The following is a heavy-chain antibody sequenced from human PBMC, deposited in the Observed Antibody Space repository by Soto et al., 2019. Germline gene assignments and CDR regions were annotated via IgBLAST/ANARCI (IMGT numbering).Heavy chain of an antibody. D-gene: IGHD6-19*01. Sequence: QVQLEQSGGEVKQPGSSVRVSCKTSGGTFSTYAINWVRQAPGQGLEWMGAIIPLFGTADYSQKFQGRVTITADESTSTPYMELSSLRFDDTAVYFCARPKGTYSSGYYDFDFWGQGTLVTVSS. CDR3: ARPKGTYSSGYYDFDF. CDR1: GGTFSTYA. CDR2: IIPLFGTA. J-gene: IGHJ4*02. V-gene: IGHV1-69*01.